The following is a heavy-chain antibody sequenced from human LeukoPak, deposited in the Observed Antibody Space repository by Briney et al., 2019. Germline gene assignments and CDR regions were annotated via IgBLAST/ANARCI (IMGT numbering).Heavy chain of an antibody. CDR1: GFDFGGRG. CDR2: IAGSGGFT. D-gene: IGHD4-17*01. Sequence: GGSLRLSCVVSGFDFGGRGMSWVRQAPGKGLEWVASIAGSGGFTYYADSVKGRFTISKDKSKNTMFLQASNLRAGDTALYFCAKPLYPDEGDYYSGSYYFDYWGQGTLITVSS. CDR3: AKPLYPDEGDYYSGSYYFDY. V-gene: IGHV3-23*01. J-gene: IGHJ4*02.